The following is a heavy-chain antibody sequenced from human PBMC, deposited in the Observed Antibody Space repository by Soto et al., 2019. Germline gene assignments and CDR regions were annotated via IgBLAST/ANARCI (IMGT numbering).Heavy chain of an antibody. Sequence: QVQLVQSGAEVKKPGASVKVSCKASGYTFTSYAMHWVRQAPGQRLEWMGWINAGNGNTKYSQKFQGRVTITRDTSASKAYMELSSLRSEDTAVYYCARAPPYYDFWSGYSPWFDPWGQGTLVTVSS. CDR1: GYTFTSYA. J-gene: IGHJ5*02. CDR2: INAGNGNT. CDR3: ARAPPYYDFWSGYSPWFDP. D-gene: IGHD3-3*01. V-gene: IGHV1-3*01.